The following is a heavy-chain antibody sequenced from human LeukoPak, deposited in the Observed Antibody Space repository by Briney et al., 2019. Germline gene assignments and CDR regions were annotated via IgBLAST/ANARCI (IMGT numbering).Heavy chain of an antibody. CDR1: GFTFSSYA. Sequence: PGGSLRLSCAASGFTFSSYAMYWVRQSPGKGLEWVAVISYDGSKKAYADSVKGRFTISRDNSKNTLFLQMNSLRAEDTAVYYCAKDISYDTSGYSYFDYWGQGTLVTVSS. J-gene: IGHJ4*02. V-gene: IGHV3-30*04. CDR2: ISYDGSKK. D-gene: IGHD3-22*01. CDR3: AKDISYDTSGYSYFDY.